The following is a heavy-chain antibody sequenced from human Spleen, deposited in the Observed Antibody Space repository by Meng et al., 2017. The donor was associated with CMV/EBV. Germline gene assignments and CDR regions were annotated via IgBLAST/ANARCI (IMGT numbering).Heavy chain of an antibody. V-gene: IGHV1-2*02. D-gene: IGHD6-19*01. CDR3: ARAAGAVAFDP. CDR2: INPNSGGT. Sequence: ASVKVSCKASGYSFTDYYMHWVRQAPGQGLEWMGWINPNSGGTNYAQKFQGRVTMTRDTSISTAYMELSRLRSDDTAVYYCARAAGAVAFDPWGQGTLVTVSS. CDR1: GYSFTDYY. J-gene: IGHJ5*02.